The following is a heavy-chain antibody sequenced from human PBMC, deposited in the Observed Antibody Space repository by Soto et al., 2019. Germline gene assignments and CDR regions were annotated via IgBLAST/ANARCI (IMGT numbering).Heavy chain of an antibody. V-gene: IGHV1-2*02. CDR2: IHPNNGGT. J-gene: IGHJ4*01. Sequence: ASVKVSCKASGYTFTGLYIHWVRQAPGQGLEWMGWIHPNNGGTNYEQKFQGRVTMTRDTSISTAFMELSRLTSDDRALYFFASGWQFLPLDYWGQGTTVTVSS. CDR1: GYTFTGLY. D-gene: IGHD2-21*01. CDR3: ASGWQFLPLDY.